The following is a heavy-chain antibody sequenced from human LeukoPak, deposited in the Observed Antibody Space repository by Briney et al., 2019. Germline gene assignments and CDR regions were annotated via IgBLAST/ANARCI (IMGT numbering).Heavy chain of an antibody. CDR3: ARQRSLRFLEWLWFDP. D-gene: IGHD3-3*01. CDR2: INPSGGSA. Sequence: ASVKVSCKASGYTFTTYYMHWVRQAPGQGLEWMGIINPSGGSASYAQKFQGRVTMTRDTSTSTVYMELSSLRSEDTAVYYCARQRSLRFLEWLWFDPWGQGTLVTVSS. V-gene: IGHV1-46*01. CDR1: GYTFTTYY. J-gene: IGHJ5*02.